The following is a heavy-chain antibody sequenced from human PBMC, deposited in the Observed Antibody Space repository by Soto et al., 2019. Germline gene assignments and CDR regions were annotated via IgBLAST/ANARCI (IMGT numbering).Heavy chain of an antibody. Sequence: KPSETLSLTXSVSRGTISSYYWSWVRQPPGKGLEWIGFIHRTGSTKYNPSLESRVTISVDTSQNQPSLRLSSVTAADTAVYYCARESAGSGKNNWFDPWGQGILVTVSS. V-gene: IGHV4-59*01. CDR1: RGTISSYY. D-gene: IGHD3-10*01. J-gene: IGHJ5*02. CDR2: IHRTGST. CDR3: ARESAGSGKNNWFDP.